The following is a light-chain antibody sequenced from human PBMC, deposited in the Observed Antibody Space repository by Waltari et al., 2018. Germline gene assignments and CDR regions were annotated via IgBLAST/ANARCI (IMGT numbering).Light chain of an antibody. J-gene: IGLJ2*01. V-gene: IGLV3-21*04. CDR1: NIGAKS. CDR3: QVWDTSADHLVV. CDR2: FDS. Sequence: SYVLTQPPSVSVAPGKTASITCGGNNIGAKSVNWYQQKPGRAPILLIYFDSDRPSGIPDRFSGSNSGHTATLTISRVEAGDEAAYYCQVWDTSADHLVVFGGGTNLTVV.